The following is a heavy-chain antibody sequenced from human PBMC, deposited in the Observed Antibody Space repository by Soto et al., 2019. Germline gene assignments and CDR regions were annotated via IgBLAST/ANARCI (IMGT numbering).Heavy chain of an antibody. V-gene: IGHV3-23*01. D-gene: IGHD5-12*01. J-gene: IGHJ4*02. CDR2: IVANGSGS. CDR1: GFTFSTYA. Sequence: GGSLRLSCAASGFTFSTYAMTWVRQAPGKGLEWLSAIVANGSGSYYADSVKGRFTISRDNSKNTLYLQVNSLRVEDTAVYYCARVEMATITGYFDYWGQGTRVTSPQ. CDR3: ARVEMATITGYFDY.